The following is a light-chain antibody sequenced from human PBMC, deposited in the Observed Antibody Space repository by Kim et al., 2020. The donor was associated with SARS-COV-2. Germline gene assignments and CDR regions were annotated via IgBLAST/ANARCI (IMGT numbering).Light chain of an antibody. CDR3: QQSYSTPRS. Sequence: ASVGARMTGTCRASQSVYNLLSWDQQKPGKAPKLLIYAASTLQSGVPSRFSGSTSGTEFTLTISSLQPEDFATYYCQQSYSTPRSFGGGTKVDIK. CDR2: AAS. J-gene: IGKJ4*01. CDR1: QSVYNL. V-gene: IGKV1-39*01.